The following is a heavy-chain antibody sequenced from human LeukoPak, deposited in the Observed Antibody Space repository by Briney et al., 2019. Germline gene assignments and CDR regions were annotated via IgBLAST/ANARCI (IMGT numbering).Heavy chain of an antibody. CDR3: ARWIAAAGGRFFDY. CDR2: IYYSGST. D-gene: IGHD6-13*01. CDR1: GGSISSSSYY. V-gene: IGHV4-39*07. Sequence: PSETLSLTCTVSGGSISSSSYYWGWIRQPPGKGLEWIGSIYYSGSTYYNPSLKSRVAISVDTSKTQFSLKLSSVTAADTAVYYCARWIAAAGGRFFDYWGQGTLVTVSS. J-gene: IGHJ4*02.